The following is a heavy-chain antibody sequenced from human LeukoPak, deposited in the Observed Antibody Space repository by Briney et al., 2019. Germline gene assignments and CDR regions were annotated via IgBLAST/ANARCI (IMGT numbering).Heavy chain of an antibody. D-gene: IGHD5-24*01. CDR2: ISSSSSYI. CDR1: GFTFSSYS. J-gene: IGHJ4*02. V-gene: IGHV3-21*01. CDR3: ARDRRDGYINDY. Sequence: GGSLRLSCAASGFTFSSYSMNWVHQAPGKGLEWVSSISSSSSYIYYADSVKGRFTISRDNAKNSLYLQMNSLRAEDTAVYYCARDRRDGYINDYWGQGTLVTVSS.